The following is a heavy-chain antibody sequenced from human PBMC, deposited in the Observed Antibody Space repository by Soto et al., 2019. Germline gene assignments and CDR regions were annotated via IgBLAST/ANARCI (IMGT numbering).Heavy chain of an antibody. CDR1: GGSTSRGDHY. CDR2: IYYSGST. J-gene: IGHJ6*02. D-gene: IGHD1-1*01. Sequence: SETLSLTCTVSGGSTSRGDHYWSWIRQPPGKGLEWIGYIYYSGSTSYNPSLKSRVTISVDTSKNQFSLKLSSVTAADTAVYYCASGGLFSFHNTDGWGQGTTVTVAS. V-gene: IGHV4-30-4*01. CDR3: ASGGLFSFHNTDG.